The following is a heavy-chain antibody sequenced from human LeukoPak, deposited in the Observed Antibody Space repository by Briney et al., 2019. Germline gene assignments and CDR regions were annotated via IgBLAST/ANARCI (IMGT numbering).Heavy chain of an antibody. V-gene: IGHV3-30*04. Sequence: GRSLRLSCAASGFTFSSYAMHWVRQAPGKGLEWVAVISYDGSNKYYADSMKGRFTISRDNSKNTLYLQMNSLRAEDTAVYYCARDFEVTTMTTSRFDYWGQGTPVTVSS. CDR1: GFTFSSYA. D-gene: IGHD4-17*01. J-gene: IGHJ4*02. CDR2: ISYDGSNK. CDR3: ARDFEVTTMTTSRFDY.